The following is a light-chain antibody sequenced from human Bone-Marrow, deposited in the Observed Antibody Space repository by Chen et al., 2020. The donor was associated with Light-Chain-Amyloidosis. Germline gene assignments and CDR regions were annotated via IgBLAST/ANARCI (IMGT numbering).Light chain of an antibody. CDR3: QSADSSGTYEVI. Sequence: SYELTQPPSVSVSPGQTARITCSGDDLPTEYAYWYQQKPGQAPALVIHRDTERPSGISERFSGSSSGTTATLTISGVQAEDEADYHCQSADSSGTYEVIFGGGTKLTVL. CDR2: RDT. J-gene: IGLJ2*01. CDR1: DLPTEY. V-gene: IGLV3-25*03.